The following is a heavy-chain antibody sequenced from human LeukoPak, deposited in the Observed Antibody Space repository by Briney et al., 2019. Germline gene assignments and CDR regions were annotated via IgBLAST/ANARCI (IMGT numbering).Heavy chain of an antibody. CDR3: ENPPTVTSFAP. CDR1: GFTFSSYG. Sequence: GGSLRLSCAASGFTFSSYGMSWVRQAPGKGLEWVSAISGSGGSTYYADSVKGRFTISRDNSKNTLYLQMKSLRAEDTAVYHCENPPTVTSFAPWAQGPLVTVPS. D-gene: IGHD4-11*01. CDR2: ISGSGGST. V-gene: IGHV3-23*01. J-gene: IGHJ5*02.